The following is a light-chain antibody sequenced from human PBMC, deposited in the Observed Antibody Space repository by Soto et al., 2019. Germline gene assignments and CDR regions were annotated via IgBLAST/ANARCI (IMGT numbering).Light chain of an antibody. V-gene: IGKV2-30*01. CDR2: KVF. CDR3: MQTAHWTYT. Sequence: DVVMTQSPLSLPVTLGQSASISCTSSQSLVYADGNTYLNWLQQRPGQSPRRLIYKVFNRDSGVPDRLSGSASGSEFTLTISRVEAEDIGVYYCMQTAHWTYTFGRGTKVDIX. CDR1: QSLVYADGNTY. J-gene: IGKJ2*01.